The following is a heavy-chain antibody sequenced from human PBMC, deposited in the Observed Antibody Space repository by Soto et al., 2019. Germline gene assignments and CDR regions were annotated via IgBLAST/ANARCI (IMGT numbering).Heavy chain of an antibody. CDR3: ARGSTTVTPPGDY. D-gene: IGHD4-17*01. Sequence: QVQLVQSGAEVKKPGASLQVSCKASGYTFTAYYIHWVRQAPGEGLEWMAWINIYTGDAVLAPEFQGRVTVTRDTSINPVYMVLRGLRSDDTALYYCARGSTTVTPPGDYWGQGTLVSVYS. V-gene: IGHV1-2*02. CDR2: INIYTGDA. J-gene: IGHJ4*02. CDR1: GYTFTAYY.